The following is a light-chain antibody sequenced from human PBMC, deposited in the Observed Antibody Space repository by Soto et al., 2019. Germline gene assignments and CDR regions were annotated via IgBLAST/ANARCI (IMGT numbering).Light chain of an antibody. Sequence: QSVLTQPPSASATPGQRVTISCSGSSSNIGSNTVNWYQQLPGTAPKLLIYSNNQRPSGVPDRFSGSTSGTSASLAISGLQSEDEADYDCAAWDDSLNGPVFGGGTKVTVL. J-gene: IGLJ2*01. V-gene: IGLV1-44*01. CDR2: SNN. CDR3: AAWDDSLNGPV. CDR1: SSNIGSNT.